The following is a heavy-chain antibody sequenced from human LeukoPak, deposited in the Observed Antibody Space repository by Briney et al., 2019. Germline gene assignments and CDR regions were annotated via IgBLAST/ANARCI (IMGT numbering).Heavy chain of an antibody. CDR3: AKGWGGLGELDPKYYYYVMDV. D-gene: IGHD3-16*01. V-gene: IGHV3-23*01. Sequence: SGGSLRLSCAASGFTFSSYAMSWVRQAPVKGLEWVSAISGSGGSTYYADSVKGRFTISRDNSKNTLYLQMNSLRAEDTAVYYCAKGWGGLGELDPKYYYYVMDVWGQGTTVTVSS. J-gene: IGHJ6*02. CDR2: ISGSGGST. CDR1: GFTFSSYA.